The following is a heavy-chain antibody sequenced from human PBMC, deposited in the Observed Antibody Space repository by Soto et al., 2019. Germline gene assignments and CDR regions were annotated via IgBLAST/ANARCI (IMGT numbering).Heavy chain of an antibody. CDR1: GYTFTSDA. V-gene: IGHV1-3*01. D-gene: IGHD2-15*01. Sequence: QVQLVQSGAEVKKPGASVKVSCKVSGYTFTSDAMPWVRQAPGQRLEWMGWINAGNGNTKYSQKFQDRVTITRDTAECTAYMELSSLRSEDKAVYYCARGEEIVVVAHNWFDPWGQGTLVTVSS. J-gene: IGHJ5*02. CDR3: ARGEEIVVVAHNWFDP. CDR2: INAGNGNT.